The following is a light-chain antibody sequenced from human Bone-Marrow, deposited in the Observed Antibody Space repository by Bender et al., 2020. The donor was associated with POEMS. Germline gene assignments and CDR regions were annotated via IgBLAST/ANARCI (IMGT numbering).Light chain of an antibody. CDR2: DVT. V-gene: IGLV2-23*02. Sequence: QSALTQPASLSGSPGQSITISCTGTSSDIGTFDLVSWYQHHPGRAPKLIIYDVTERPSGVSARFFGSKSGNTASLTISGLQVEDESTYYCCSYSGATTSVIFGGGTKLTVL. CDR1: SSDIGTFDL. J-gene: IGLJ2*01. CDR3: CSYSGATTSVI.